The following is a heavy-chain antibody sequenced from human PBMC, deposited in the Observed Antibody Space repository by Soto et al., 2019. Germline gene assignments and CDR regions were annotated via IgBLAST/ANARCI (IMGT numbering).Heavy chain of an antibody. CDR2: TYYRSKWYN. CDR1: GDSVSSNSAA. J-gene: IGHJ4*02. CDR3: ARGVYSSSWSGVYCIDY. D-gene: IGHD6-13*01. Sequence: SQTLSLTCAISGDSVSSNSAAWNWIRQSPSRGLEWLGRTYYRSKWYNDYAVSVKSRITINPDTSKNQFSLQLNSVTPEDTAVYYCARGVYSSSWSGVYCIDYSAKGTLVTVPS. V-gene: IGHV6-1*01.